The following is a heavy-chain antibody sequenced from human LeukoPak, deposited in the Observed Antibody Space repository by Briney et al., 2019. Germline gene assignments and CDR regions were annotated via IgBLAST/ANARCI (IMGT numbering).Heavy chain of an antibody. CDR1: GFTFSSYA. Sequence: GGSLRLSCAASGFTFSSYAMHWVRQAPGKGLEWVAVISYDGSNKYYADSVKGRFTISRDNSKNTLYLQMNSLRADDTAVYYCARGASYYYGSDYYGMDVWGQGTTVTVSS. J-gene: IGHJ6*02. V-gene: IGHV3-30-3*01. CDR3: ARGASYYYGSDYYGMDV. CDR2: ISYDGSNK. D-gene: IGHD3-10*01.